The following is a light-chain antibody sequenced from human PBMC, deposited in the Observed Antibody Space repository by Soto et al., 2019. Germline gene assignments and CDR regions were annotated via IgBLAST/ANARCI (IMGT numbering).Light chain of an antibody. Sequence: QAVLTQPPSASGTPGQRVTISCSGSSSNIETNYVYWYQQLPGTSPKVLIYRNNQRPSRVPDRLSAYKSGTSASLAISGLRSEDEAEYYCAAWDGSLSGGVFGGGTKLTVL. V-gene: IGLV1-47*01. CDR1: SSNIETNY. J-gene: IGLJ3*02. CDR3: AAWDGSLSGGV. CDR2: RNN.